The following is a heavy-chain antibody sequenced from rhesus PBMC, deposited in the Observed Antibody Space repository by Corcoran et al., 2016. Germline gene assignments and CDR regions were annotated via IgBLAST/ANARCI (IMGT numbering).Heavy chain of an antibody. CDR1: GGSISDSYY. J-gene: IGHJ4*01. V-gene: IGHV4S9*01. CDR2: IYGNSAST. Sequence: QVQLQESGPGLVKPSETLSLTCAVSGGSISDSYYWNCIRQPPGKGLEWIGNIYGNSASTYYNPSLKSRVTISKDTSKNQFFLKLSSVTAADTTVYYCAKGPMEVDYWGQGVLVTVSS. D-gene: IGHD3-22*01. CDR3: AKGPMEVDY.